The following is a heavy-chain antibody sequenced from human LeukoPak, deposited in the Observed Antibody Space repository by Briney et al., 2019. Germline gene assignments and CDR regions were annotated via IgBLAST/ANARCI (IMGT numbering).Heavy chain of an antibody. D-gene: IGHD3-22*01. CDR2: IYYSGST. V-gene: IGHV4-31*03. J-gene: IGHJ4*02. CDR1: GGSISSGGYY. CDR3: ARQHPRSYYYDSSGTHLDY. Sequence: SETLSLTCTVSGGSISSGGYYWSWIRQHPRKGLEWIGYIYYSGSTYYNPSLKSRVTISVDTSKNQFSLKLSSVTAADTAVYYCARQHPRSYYYDSSGTHLDYWGQGTLVTVSS.